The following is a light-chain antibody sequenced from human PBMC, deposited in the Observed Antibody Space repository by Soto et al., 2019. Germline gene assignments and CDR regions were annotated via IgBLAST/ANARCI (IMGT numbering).Light chain of an antibody. V-gene: IGLV2-14*01. CDR2: EVS. J-gene: IGLJ1*01. CDR1: SSDVGGYNY. Sequence: QSVLTQPASVSGSPGQSITISCTGTSSDVGGYNYVCWYQHHPGKAPKLIISEVSNRPSGVSDRFSGSKSGNTASLTISGLQPEDEADYYCTSFTSSTTYVFGTGTEVTVL. CDR3: TSFTSSTTYV.